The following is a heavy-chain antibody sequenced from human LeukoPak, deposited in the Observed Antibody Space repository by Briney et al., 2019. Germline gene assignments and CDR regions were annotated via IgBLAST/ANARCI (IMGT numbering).Heavy chain of an antibody. CDR3: ARELAGYGKLDY. CDR1: GGSISSGSYF. CDR2: IYTSGST. D-gene: IGHD5-12*01. Sequence: PSQTLSLTCTVSGGSISSGSYFWSWIRQPAGKGLEWIGRIYTSGSTNYNPSLKSRVTISSDTSKNQFSLKLSSVTAADTAVYYCARELAGYGKLDYWGQGILVTVSS. V-gene: IGHV4-61*02. J-gene: IGHJ4*02.